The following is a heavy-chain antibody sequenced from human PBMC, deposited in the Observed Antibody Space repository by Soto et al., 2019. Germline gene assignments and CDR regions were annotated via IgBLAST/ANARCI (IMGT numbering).Heavy chain of an antibody. J-gene: IGHJ6*02. Sequence: QVQLEQSGGEVKKPGSSVTVSCKASGVTFSKFIMTWVRQAPGLGLEWVGGIIPIFGTANYAQKFQGRVTITADESTSTSYLEVSNLRAEDTAVYYCAKVSYSSPMGYYYGMDVWGQGTAVTVSS. CDR1: GVTFSKFI. CDR2: IIPIFGTA. V-gene: IGHV1-69*01. D-gene: IGHD6-19*01. CDR3: AKVSYSSPMGYYYGMDV.